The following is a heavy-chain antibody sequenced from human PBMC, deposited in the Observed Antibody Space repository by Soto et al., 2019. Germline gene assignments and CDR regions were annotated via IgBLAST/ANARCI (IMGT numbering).Heavy chain of an antibody. Sequence: QFQLVQYGAEVKKPGSSVKVSCKASGGTFRSYAISWVRHAPGQGLEWMGGINPLFGTATDAQKFQGRDTITADEFKSTAYMELSSLRSEDTAVYYGARGEIGWRGNWNRGGYYGMDVWGQGTTVTVSS. CDR3: ARGEIGWRGNWNRGGYYGMDV. CDR2: INPLFGTA. CDR1: GGTFRSYA. D-gene: IGHD1-20*01. V-gene: IGHV1-69*12. J-gene: IGHJ6*02.